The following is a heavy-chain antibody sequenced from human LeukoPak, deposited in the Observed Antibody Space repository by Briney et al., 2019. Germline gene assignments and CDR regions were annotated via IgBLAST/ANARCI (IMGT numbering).Heavy chain of an antibody. Sequence: GGSLRLSCAASGFTVTSNYMSWVRQAPGKGLEWVSMIYRGGSTYYADSVKGRFTISRDNSKNTLYLQMNSLRAEDTAVYYCARDWHSGSYYNIGYRGLGTLVTVSS. CDR1: GFTVTSNY. CDR2: IYRGGST. D-gene: IGHD1-26*01. V-gene: IGHV3-66*01. CDR3: ARDWHSGSYYNIGY. J-gene: IGHJ4*02.